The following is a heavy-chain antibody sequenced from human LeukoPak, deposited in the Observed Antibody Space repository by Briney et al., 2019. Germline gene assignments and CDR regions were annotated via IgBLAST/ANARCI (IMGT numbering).Heavy chain of an antibody. CDR3: ARALQTRRFDY. CDR1: GGSISSYY. V-gene: IGHV4-59*01. CDR2: IYHTGSI. Sequence: SETLCVTCTVSGGSISSYYWSWIRQPPGKGLEWIGYIYHTGSINYNPSLKSRVTISVDTSKNQFSLKVNSVTAADTAVYYCARALQTRRFDYWGQGTLDPVSS. J-gene: IGHJ4*02.